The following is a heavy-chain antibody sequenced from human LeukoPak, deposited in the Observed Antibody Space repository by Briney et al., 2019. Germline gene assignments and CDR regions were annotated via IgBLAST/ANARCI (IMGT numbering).Heavy chain of an antibody. J-gene: IGHJ4*02. V-gene: IGHV3-23*01. CDR1: GFTFSSYA. CDR3: AKGAITPITMIVVVSLTPFDY. D-gene: IGHD3-22*01. CDR2: KSGSGGST. Sequence: GGSLRLSCAASGFTFSSYAMSWDRQAPGKGLEGVSAKSGSGGSTYYADSVKGRFTISRDNSKNTLYLQMNSLRAEDTAVYYCAKGAITPITMIVVVSLTPFDYWGQGTLVSVSS.